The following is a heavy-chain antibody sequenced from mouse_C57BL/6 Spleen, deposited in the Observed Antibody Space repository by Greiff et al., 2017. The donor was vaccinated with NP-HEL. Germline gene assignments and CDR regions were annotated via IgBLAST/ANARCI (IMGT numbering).Heavy chain of an antibody. Sequence: EVQLQQSGPGLVKPSQSLSLTCSVTGYSITSGYYWNWIRQFPGNKLEWMGYISYDGSNNYNPSLKNRISITRDTSKNQFFLKLNSVTTEDTATYYCARARSYGNYDAMDYWGQGTSVTVSS. D-gene: IGHD2-10*02. V-gene: IGHV3-6*01. CDR1: GYSITSGYY. CDR2: ISYDGSN. CDR3: ARARSYGNYDAMDY. J-gene: IGHJ4*01.